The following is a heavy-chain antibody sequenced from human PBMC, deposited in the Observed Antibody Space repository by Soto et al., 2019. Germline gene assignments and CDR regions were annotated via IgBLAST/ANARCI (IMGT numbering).Heavy chain of an antibody. CDR2: IYYSGST. Sequence: PSETLSLTCTVSGGSISSYYWSWIRQPPGKGLEWIGYIYYSGSTNHNPSLKSRVTISVDTSKNQFSLKLSSVTAADTAVYYCARGGDCSGGSCYKNWFDPWGQGTLVTVSS. V-gene: IGHV4-59*01. J-gene: IGHJ5*02. CDR3: ARGGDCSGGSCYKNWFDP. CDR1: GGSISSYY. D-gene: IGHD2-15*01.